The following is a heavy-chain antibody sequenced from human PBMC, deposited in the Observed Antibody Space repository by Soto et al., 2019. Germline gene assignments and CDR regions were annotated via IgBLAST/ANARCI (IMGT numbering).Heavy chain of an antibody. Sequence: QVTLKESGPVLVKPTETLTLTCTVSGFSLSNARMGVSWIRQPPGKALEWLAHIFSNDEKSYSTSLKSRLTISKDTSKSQVVLTMTNMDPVDTATYYCARILEKQPSNWYFDLWGRGTLVTVSS. CDR1: GFSLSNARMG. CDR3: ARILEKQPSNWYFDL. J-gene: IGHJ2*01. CDR2: IFSNDEK. D-gene: IGHD6-13*01. V-gene: IGHV2-26*01.